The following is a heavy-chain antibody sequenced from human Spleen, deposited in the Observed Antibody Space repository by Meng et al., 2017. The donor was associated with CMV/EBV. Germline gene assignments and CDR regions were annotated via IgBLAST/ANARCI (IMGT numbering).Heavy chain of an antibody. CDR1: GFIFSTYA. Sequence: GESLKISCATSGFIFSTYAIHWVRQVPGKGLEWISYISSSGSTMYYADSVKGRFTISRDNAKNSLYLQMSFLRAEDTAVYYCVRNGQYCSTTSCFYYLDNWGQGTLVTVSS. CDR2: ISSSGSTM. V-gene: IGHV3-48*03. CDR3: VRNGQYCSTTSCFYYLDN. J-gene: IGHJ4*02. D-gene: IGHD2-2*01.